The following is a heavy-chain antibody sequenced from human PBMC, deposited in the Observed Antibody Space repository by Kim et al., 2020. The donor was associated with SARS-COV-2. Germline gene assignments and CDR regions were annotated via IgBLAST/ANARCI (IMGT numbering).Heavy chain of an antibody. D-gene: IGHD6-13*01. Sequence: GGSLRLSCAASGFSFSNYAMSWVRQAPGKGLVWVSFISGSGDNTYYSDSVKVRFTISRDNSKNTLFLQMSSLRAEDTAVYYCARDRSSSSPRFYYWGQGT. CDR2: ISGSGDNT. CDR1: GFSFSNYA. J-gene: IGHJ4*03. CDR3: ARDRSSSSPRFYY. V-gene: IGHV3-23*01.